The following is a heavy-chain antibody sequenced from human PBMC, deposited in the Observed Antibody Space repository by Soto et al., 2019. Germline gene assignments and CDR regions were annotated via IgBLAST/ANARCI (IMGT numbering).Heavy chain of an antibody. CDR3: ARETYYSDSSVFDY. V-gene: IGHV4-30-4*01. J-gene: IGHJ4*02. D-gene: IGHD3-22*01. Sequence: QVQLQESGPGLVKPSQTLSLTCTVSGDSISSGDCYWSWIRQPPGKGLEWIGYIHYSGSTYYNPSLKSRITISLDTSKNQFSLKLTSVTAAYTAVYYCARETYYSDSSVFDYWGQGTLVTVSS. CDR1: GDSISSGDCY. CDR2: IHYSGST.